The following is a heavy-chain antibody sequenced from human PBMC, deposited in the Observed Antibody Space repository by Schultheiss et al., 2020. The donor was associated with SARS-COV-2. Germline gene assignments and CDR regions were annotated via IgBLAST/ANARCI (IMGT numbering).Heavy chain of an antibody. CDR1: GGSISSSSYY. CDR3: ASGDSSVRFDP. CDR2: IYYSGST. Sequence: SETLSLTCTVSGGSISSSSYYWSWIRQPPGKGLEWIGYIYYSGSTYYNPSLKSRVTISVDTSKNQFSLKLSSVTAADTAVYYCASGDSSVRFDPWGQGTLVTVSS. V-gene: IGHV4-31*03. J-gene: IGHJ5*02. D-gene: IGHD3-22*01.